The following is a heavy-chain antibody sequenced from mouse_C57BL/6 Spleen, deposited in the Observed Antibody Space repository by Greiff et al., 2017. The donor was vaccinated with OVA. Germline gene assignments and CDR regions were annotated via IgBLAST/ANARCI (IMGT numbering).Heavy chain of an antibody. D-gene: IGHD4-1*02. CDR2: IDPSDSYT. Sequence: VQLQQPGAELVKPGASVKLSCKASGYTFTSYWMQWVKQRPGQGLEWIGEIDPSDSYTNYNQKFKGKATLTVDTSSSTAYMQLSSLTSEDSAVYYCARRSTGTFFAYWGQGTLVTVSA. CDR3: ARRSTGTFFAY. CDR1: GYTFTSYW. V-gene: IGHV1-50*01. J-gene: IGHJ3*01.